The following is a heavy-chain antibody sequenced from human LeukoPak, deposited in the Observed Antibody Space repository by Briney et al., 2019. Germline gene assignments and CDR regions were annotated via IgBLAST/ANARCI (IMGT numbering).Heavy chain of an antibody. Sequence: GGSLRLSCAASGFTFDDYGMSWVRQAPGKGLEWVSGINWNGGSTGYADSVKGRFTISRDNAKNSLYLQMNSLRAEDTALYYCAREFYDSSGYYYYYYYMDVWGKGTTVTVS. D-gene: IGHD3-22*01. V-gene: IGHV3-20*04. CDR2: INWNGGST. J-gene: IGHJ6*03. CDR1: GFTFDDYG. CDR3: AREFYDSSGYYYYYYYMDV.